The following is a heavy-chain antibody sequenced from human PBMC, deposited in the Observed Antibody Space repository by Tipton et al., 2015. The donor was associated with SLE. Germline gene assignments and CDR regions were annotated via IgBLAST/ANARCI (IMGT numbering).Heavy chain of an antibody. CDR1: VGSISSSSYY. V-gene: IGHV4-39*07. CDR2: IYYSGST. J-gene: IGHJ4*02. D-gene: IGHD3-22*01. CDR3: ARLSTDYADRSGYGYFDH. Sequence: TLSLTCTVSVGSISSSSYYWGWIRQPPGKGLEWIGSIYYSGSTYYNPSLKSRVTKSVDTSKNQFSLKLSSVTAADTAVYYCARLSTDYADRSGYGYFDHWGQGTLVTVSS.